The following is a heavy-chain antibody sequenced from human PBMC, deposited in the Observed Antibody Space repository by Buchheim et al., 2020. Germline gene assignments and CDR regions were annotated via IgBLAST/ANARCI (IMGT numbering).Heavy chain of an antibody. CDR1: EFTFSSYA. CDR3: ARADGSDSGVYFDS. CDR2: IRQDGNAQ. J-gene: IGHJ4*02. V-gene: IGHV3-7*01. Sequence: EVQLLESGGGLVQPGGSLRLSCAASEFTFSSYAMSWVRQAPGKGLEWVGKIRQDGNAQYLLASVRGRFTLSRDNAKNSLYLQMNSLRVEDTGLYYCARADGSDSGVYFDSWGQGTL. D-gene: IGHD4-23*01.